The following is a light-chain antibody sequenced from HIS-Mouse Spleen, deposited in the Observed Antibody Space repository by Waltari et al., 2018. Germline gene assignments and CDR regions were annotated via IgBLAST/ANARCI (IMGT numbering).Light chain of an antibody. CDR2: EGS. CDR3: CSYAGSSTYV. V-gene: IGLV2-23*01. J-gene: IGLJ1*01. CDR1: SSDAGSYNL. Sequence: QSALTQPASWSGSPGQSITISCTGTSSDAGSYNLSSWYQQHPGKAPKPMIYEGSKRPSGVSNRFSGSKSGNTASLTISGLQAEDEADYYCCSYAGSSTYVFGTGTKVTVL.